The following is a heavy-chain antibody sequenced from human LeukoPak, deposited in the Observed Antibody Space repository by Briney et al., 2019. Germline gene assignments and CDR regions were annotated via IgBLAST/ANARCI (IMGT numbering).Heavy chain of an antibody. CDR1: EFTFSSYN. D-gene: IGHD3-3*01. J-gene: IGHJ4*02. CDR3: AREPFWSGYYSNLHFDY. V-gene: IGHV3-21*01. CDR2: ISSSSRYI. Sequence: GGSLRLSCAASEFTFSSYNMNWVRQGPGKGLEWVSSISSSSRYIYYADSVKGRFTISRDNAKNSLYLQMNSLRAEDTAVYYCAREPFWSGYYSNLHFDYWGQGTLVTVSS.